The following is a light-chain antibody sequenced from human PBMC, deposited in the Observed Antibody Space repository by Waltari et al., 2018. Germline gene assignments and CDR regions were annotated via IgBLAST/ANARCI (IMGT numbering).Light chain of an antibody. CDR3: SSYAGSNNLV. Sequence: QSALTQPPSASGSPGQSVTISCTGTSSDVGGYNSVSGYQQHPGEAPKLMIYEVTKRPSGVPDRFSGSKSGNTASLTVSGLQAEDEADYYCSSYAGSNNLVFGGGTKLTVL. J-gene: IGLJ2*01. V-gene: IGLV2-8*01. CDR1: SSDVGGYNS. CDR2: EVT.